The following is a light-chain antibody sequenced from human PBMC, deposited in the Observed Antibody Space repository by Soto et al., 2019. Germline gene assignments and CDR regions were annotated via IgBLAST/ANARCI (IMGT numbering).Light chain of an antibody. CDR2: EVT. CDR3: CSYGGGNNFYV. J-gene: IGLJ1*01. Sequence: TQPPSASGSPGQSVTISCTGTSSDVGSYDYVSWYQHLPDKAPRLIVYEVTKRPSGVPDRFSGSKSGNTASLTVSGLQAEDEGDYYCCSYGGGNNFYVFGTGTKLTVL. V-gene: IGLV2-8*01. CDR1: SSDVGSYDY.